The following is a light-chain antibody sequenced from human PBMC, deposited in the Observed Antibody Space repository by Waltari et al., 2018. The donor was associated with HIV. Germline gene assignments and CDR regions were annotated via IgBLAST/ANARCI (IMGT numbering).Light chain of an antibody. Sequence: DIVMTQSPDSLAVSLGERATINCKSSQSVLYSSNNNNYLAWFQQKPGQPPKLLIYWASTRESGVPDRFSGSGSETDFTLTISSLQAEDVAVYYCLQYYTIPRTFGQGTTVEIK. CDR2: WAS. V-gene: IGKV4-1*01. J-gene: IGKJ1*01. CDR1: QSVLYSSNNNNY. CDR3: LQYYTIPRT.